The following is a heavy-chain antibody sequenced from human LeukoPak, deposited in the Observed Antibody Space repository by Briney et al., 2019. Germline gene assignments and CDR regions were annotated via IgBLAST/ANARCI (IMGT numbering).Heavy chain of an antibody. V-gene: IGHV3-23*01. J-gene: IGHJ4*02. CDR1: GFIFRSYA. CDR3: ARSPYSSSPYYFDY. Sequence: GGSLRLSCVSSGFIFRSYAMSWVRQAPGKGLEWVSGISGSGGSTYYADSVKGRFTISRDNSKNTLYLQMNSLRAEDTAVYYCARSPYSSSPYYFDYWGQGTLVTVSS. CDR2: ISGSGGST. D-gene: IGHD6-6*01.